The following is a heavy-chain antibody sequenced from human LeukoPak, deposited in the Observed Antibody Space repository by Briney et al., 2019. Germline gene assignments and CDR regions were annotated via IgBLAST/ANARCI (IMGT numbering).Heavy chain of an antibody. D-gene: IGHD1-26*01. CDR3: GRDLGGRSGY. CDR2: INEDGSIT. J-gene: IGHJ4*02. V-gene: IGHV3-74*01. Sequence: VSRINEDGSITNYADSVKGRFTISRDNAENTLYLQMNSLTAEDTAVYYCGRDLGGRSGYWGLGTLVTVSS.